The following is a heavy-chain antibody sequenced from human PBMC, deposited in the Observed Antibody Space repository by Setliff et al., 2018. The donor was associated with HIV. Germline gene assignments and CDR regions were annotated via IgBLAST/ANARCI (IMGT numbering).Heavy chain of an antibody. V-gene: IGHV3-30*04. Sequence: PRGSLRLSCAASGFTFSSYAMSWVRQAPGKGLEWVAVISYDGSNKYYADSVKGRFTISRDNAKNSLYLQMNSLRAEDTAVYYCARDTGMRDAAFDLWGQGTRVTVSS. CDR2: ISYDGSNK. CDR1: GFTFSSYA. CDR3: ARDTGMRDAAFDL. J-gene: IGHJ3*01. D-gene: IGHD4-17*01.